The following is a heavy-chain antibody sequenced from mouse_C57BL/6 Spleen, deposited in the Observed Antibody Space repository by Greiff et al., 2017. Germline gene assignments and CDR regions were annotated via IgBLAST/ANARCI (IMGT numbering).Heavy chain of an antibody. CDR1: GYTFTSYW. Sequence: QVHVKQSGAELAKPGASVKLSCKASGYTFTSYWMHWVKQRPGQGLEWIGYINPSSGYTKYNQKFKDKATLTADKSSSTAYMQLISLTYEDAAVYYCARRGTTVGGYFDVWGTGTTVTVSS. CDR2: INPSSGYT. V-gene: IGHV1-7*01. J-gene: IGHJ1*03. D-gene: IGHD1-1*01. CDR3: ARRGTTVGGYFDV.